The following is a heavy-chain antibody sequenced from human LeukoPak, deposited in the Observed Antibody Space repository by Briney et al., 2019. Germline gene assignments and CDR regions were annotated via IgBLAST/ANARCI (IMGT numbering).Heavy chain of an antibody. Sequence: PSETLSLTCTVSGGSISSFYWGWIRQPPGKGLEWIGYIYYSGITNYNPSLKSRVTMSLDTSKNQFSLKLSSLTAADTAVYYCVRAVISFGAAVAKGFDCWGQGTLVTVSS. CDR2: IYYSGIT. V-gene: IGHV4-59*01. J-gene: IGHJ4*02. D-gene: IGHD3-16*01. CDR3: VRAVISFGAAVAKGFDC. CDR1: GGSISSFY.